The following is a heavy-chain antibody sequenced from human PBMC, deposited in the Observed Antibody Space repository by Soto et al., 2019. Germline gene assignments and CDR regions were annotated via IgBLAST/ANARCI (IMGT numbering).Heavy chain of an antibody. D-gene: IGHD3-3*01. CDR1: GGSISSSSYY. J-gene: IGHJ6*02. CDR3: ARQGYDFWSGIPGYYYYGMDV. Sequence: SETLSLTCTVSGGSISSSSYYWGSIRQPPGKGLEWIGSIYYSGSTYYNPSLKSRVTISVDTSKNQFSLKLSSVTAADTAVYYCARQGYDFWSGIPGYYYYGMDVWGQGTTVT. CDR2: IYYSGST. V-gene: IGHV4-39*01.